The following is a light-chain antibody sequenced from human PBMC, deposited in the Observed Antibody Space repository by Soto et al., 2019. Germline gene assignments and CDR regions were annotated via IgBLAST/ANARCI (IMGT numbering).Light chain of an antibody. J-gene: IGKJ1*01. Sequence: EILMTQSPATLSLSPGEISTLSCRSSQNVGNNLVWYQQKPGQAPRLLIYGASTRAAGIPDRFSGSGSGTEFTLTISGLQSDDFAVYYCQQFNNWPPWTFGQGTKVDIK. CDR3: QQFNNWPPWT. CDR1: QNVGNN. CDR2: GAS. V-gene: IGKV3-15*01.